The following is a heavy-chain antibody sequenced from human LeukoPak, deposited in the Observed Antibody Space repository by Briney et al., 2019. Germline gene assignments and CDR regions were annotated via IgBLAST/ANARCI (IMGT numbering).Heavy chain of an antibody. D-gene: IGHD2/OR15-2a*01. CDR2: INPNSGGT. CDR1: GYTFTGYY. Sequence: ASVKVSCKASGYTFTGYYMHWVRQAPGQGLEWMGWINPNSGGTNYAQKFQGRVTMTRDTSISTAYMELSRLRSDDTAVYYCTKGDVQYYKVEGFDPWGQGTLVTVSS. CDR3: TKGDVQYYKVEGFDP. V-gene: IGHV1-2*02. J-gene: IGHJ5*02.